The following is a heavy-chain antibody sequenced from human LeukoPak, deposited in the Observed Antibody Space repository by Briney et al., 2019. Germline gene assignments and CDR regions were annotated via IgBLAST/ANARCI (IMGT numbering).Heavy chain of an antibody. J-gene: IGHJ4*02. D-gene: IGHD5-24*01. CDR2: VDPEDGET. CDR3: ATGPGLQDY. V-gene: IGHV1-69-2*01. CDR1: GYTFTDYY. Sequence: GASVKVSCKASGYTFTDYYMHWVQQAPGKGLEWMGRVDPEDGETVYAEKSQGRVTITADTSTDTAYMELSSLRSEDTAVYYCATGPGLQDYWGQGTLVTVSS.